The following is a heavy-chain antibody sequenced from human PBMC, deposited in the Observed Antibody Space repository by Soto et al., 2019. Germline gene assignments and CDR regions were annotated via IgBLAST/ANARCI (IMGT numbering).Heavy chain of an antibody. CDR3: ARQVVVVPAAYQYFDY. D-gene: IGHD2-2*01. CDR1: GFTFTSCA. CDR2: ISYDESNK. J-gene: IGHJ4*02. Sequence: QVQLVESGGGVVQPGKSLRLSCAASGFTFTSCAMHWVRQAPGKGLEWVAVISYDESNKYYADSVKGRFTISRDNSKNTLYLQMNSLRTEDTALYYCARQVVVVPAAYQYFDYWGQGTQVTVSS. V-gene: IGHV3-30-3*01.